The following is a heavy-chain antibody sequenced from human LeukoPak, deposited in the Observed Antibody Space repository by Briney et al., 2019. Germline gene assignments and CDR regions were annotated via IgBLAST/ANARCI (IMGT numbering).Heavy chain of an antibody. J-gene: IGHJ4*02. V-gene: IGHV4-59*01. D-gene: IGHD2-21*02. CDR1: GRSISSYY. Sequence: SETLSLTCTVSGRSISSYYWSWIRQPPGKGVEWVGYIYSSGSTNYNASLKSRITISVDTSKNQFSLKLSSVTAADTAVHYCARFAYCGGHCWYYFDYWGQGSLVTVSS. CDR3: ARFAYCGGHCWYYFDY. CDR2: IYSSGST.